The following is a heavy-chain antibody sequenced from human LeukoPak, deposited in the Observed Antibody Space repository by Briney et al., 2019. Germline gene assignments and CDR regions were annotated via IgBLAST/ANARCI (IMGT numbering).Heavy chain of an antibody. Sequence: GGSLRLSCADSGFTFSSYAMSWVRQAPGKGLEWVSAISGSGGSTYYADSVKGRFTISRDNSKNTLYLQMNSLRAEDTAVYYCAKDVYPTPYSSSWYGDYWGQGTLVTVSS. D-gene: IGHD6-13*01. CDR3: AKDVYPTPYSSSWYGDY. CDR2: ISGSGGST. V-gene: IGHV3-23*01. J-gene: IGHJ4*02. CDR1: GFTFSSYA.